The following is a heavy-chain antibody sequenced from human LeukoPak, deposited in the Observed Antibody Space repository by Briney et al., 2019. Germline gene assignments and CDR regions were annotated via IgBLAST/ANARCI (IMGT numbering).Heavy chain of an antibody. Sequence: KPSGTLLLTCGVSGGSISSTNWWTWVRQPPGEGLEWIGEVHLSGRTNYNPSLESRVTMSVDMSENHISLKLTSVTAADTAVYYCAREGGPYRPLDYSGQGTLVTVSS. J-gene: IGHJ4*02. CDR1: GGSISSTNW. V-gene: IGHV4-4*02. CDR2: VHLSGRT. CDR3: AREGGPYRPLDY.